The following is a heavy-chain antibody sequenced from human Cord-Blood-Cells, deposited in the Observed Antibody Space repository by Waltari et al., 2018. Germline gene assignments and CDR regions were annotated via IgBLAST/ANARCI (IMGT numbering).Heavy chain of an antibody. CDR2: ISYDGSNK. CDR1: AFTFSSYA. D-gene: IGHD3-16*01. CDR3: ARDSTLGY. Sequence: QVQLVESGGGVVQPGRSLRLPCAASAFTFSSYAMHWVRQAPGKGLEWVAVISYDGSNKYYADSVKGRFTISRDNSKNTLYLQMNSLRAEDTAVYYCARDSTLGYWGQGTLVTVSS. V-gene: IGHV3-30-3*01. J-gene: IGHJ4*02.